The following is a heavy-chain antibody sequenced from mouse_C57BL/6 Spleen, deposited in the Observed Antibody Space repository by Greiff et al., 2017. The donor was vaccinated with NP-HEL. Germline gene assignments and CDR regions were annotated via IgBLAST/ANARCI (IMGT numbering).Heavy chain of an antibody. CDR3: ARARVNWDFDY. J-gene: IGHJ2*01. CDR2: ISDGGSYT. D-gene: IGHD4-1*01. V-gene: IGHV5-4*03. CDR1: GFTFSSYA. Sequence: EVKLVESGGGLVKPGGSLKLSCAASGFTFSSYAMSWVRQTPEKRLEWVATISDGGSYTYYPDNVKGRFTISRDNAKNNLYLQMSHLKSEDTAMYYCARARVNWDFDYWGQGTTLTVSS.